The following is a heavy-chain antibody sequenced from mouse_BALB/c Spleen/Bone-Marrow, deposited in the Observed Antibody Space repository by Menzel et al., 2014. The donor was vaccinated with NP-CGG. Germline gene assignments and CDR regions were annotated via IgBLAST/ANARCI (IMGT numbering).Heavy chain of an antibody. J-gene: IGHJ2*01. CDR2: IDPSDSYT. Sequence: ESGAELVKPGASVKMSCKASGYTFTSYWMHWVKRRPGHGLEWIGLIDPSDSYTSYNQNFKGKATLTVDTSSNTAYMQLSSLTSEDSAVYYCSREDGNHYFDYWGQGTTLAVSS. V-gene: IGHV1S127*01. CDR3: SREDGNHYFDY. D-gene: IGHD2-3*01. CDR1: GYTFTSYW.